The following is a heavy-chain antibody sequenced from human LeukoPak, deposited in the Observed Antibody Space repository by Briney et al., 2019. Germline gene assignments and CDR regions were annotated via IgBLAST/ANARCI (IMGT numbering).Heavy chain of an antibody. V-gene: IGHV3-30*03. D-gene: IGHD3-3*01. CDR1: GFTFSRHA. J-gene: IGHJ4*02. CDR3: ARDRAWNYFDY. CDR2: ISNDGSRK. Sequence: GGSLRLSCAASGFTFSRHAMHWVRQAPGKGLEWVAIISNDGSRKYYAHSVEGRFTISRDNSKNTLYLQMDSPRAEDTAVYYCARDRAWNYFDYWGQGTLVTVSS.